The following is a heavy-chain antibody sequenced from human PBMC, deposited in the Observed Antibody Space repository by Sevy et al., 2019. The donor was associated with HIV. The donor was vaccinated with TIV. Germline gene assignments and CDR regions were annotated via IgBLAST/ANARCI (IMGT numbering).Heavy chain of an antibody. Sequence: GESLKISCVVSGYSFSSYAISWVRQAPGKGLEWVSTINGRGGSTYYADSVKVRFTISRDNPKNTLFLQMINLRADDTAIYYCARPSPRIAAAASAFYDNWGQGTLVTVSS. J-gene: IGHJ4*02. CDR1: GYSFSSYA. CDR2: INGRGGST. V-gene: IGHV3-23*01. D-gene: IGHD6-13*01. CDR3: ARPSPRIAAAASAFYDN.